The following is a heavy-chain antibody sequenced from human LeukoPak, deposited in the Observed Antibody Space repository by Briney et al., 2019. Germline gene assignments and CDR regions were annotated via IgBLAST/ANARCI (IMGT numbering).Heavy chain of an antibody. Sequence: SETLSLTCAVSGGSISSSNWWSWVRQPPGKGLEWIGYIYYSGSTNYNPSLKSRVTISVDTSKNQFSLKLSSVTAADTAVYYCARARDGYNHIDYWGQGTLVTVSS. D-gene: IGHD5-24*01. CDR3: ARARDGYNHIDY. J-gene: IGHJ4*02. V-gene: IGHV4-4*02. CDR1: GGSISSSNW. CDR2: IYYSGST.